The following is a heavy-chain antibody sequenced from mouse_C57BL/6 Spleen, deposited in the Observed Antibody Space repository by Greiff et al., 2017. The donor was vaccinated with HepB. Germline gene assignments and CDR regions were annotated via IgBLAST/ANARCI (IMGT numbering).Heavy chain of an antibody. CDR2: IDPSDSYT. J-gene: IGHJ1*03. CDR3: AREPGDYHYGSRNWYFDV. D-gene: IGHD1-1*01. V-gene: IGHV1-50*01. CDR1: GYTFTSYW. Sequence: QVQLQQPGAELVKPGASVKLSCKASGYTFTSYWMQWVKQRPGQGLEWIGEIDPSDSYTNYTQKFKGKATLTVDTSSSTAYMQLSSLTSEDSAVYYCAREPGDYHYGSRNWYFDVWGTGTTVTVSS.